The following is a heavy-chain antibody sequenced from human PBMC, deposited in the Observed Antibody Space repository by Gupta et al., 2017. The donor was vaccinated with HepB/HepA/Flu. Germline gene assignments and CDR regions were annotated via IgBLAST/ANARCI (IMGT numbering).Heavy chain of an antibody. Sequence: EVQLLESGGGLVQPGGSLRLSCAASGSTLSSYAMSWVRQAPGKGLEWVSAISGSGGSTYYADSVKGRFTISRDNSKNTLYLQMNSLRAEDTAVYYCAKDLRPRNSPGYFDYWGQGTLVTVSS. CDR1: GSTLSSYA. CDR2: ISGSGGST. J-gene: IGHJ4*02. CDR3: AKDLRPRNSPGYFDY. V-gene: IGHV3-23*01. D-gene: IGHD4-23*01.